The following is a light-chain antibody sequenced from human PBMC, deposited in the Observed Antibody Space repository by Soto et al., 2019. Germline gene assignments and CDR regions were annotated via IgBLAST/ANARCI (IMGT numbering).Light chain of an antibody. J-gene: IGLJ1*01. V-gene: IGLV2-23*01. CDR1: SSVVGSYNL. Sequence: QSALTQPASVSGSPGQSITISCTGTSSVVGSYNLVSWYQQHPGKAPKLMIYEGSKRPSGVSNRFSGSKSGNTASLTISGLQAEDEADYYCCSYAGRSTYVFGTGTKVTV. CDR3: CSYAGRSTYV. CDR2: EGS.